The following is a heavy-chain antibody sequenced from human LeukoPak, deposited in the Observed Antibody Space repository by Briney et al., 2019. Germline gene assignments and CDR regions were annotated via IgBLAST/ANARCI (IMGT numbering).Heavy chain of an antibody. CDR3: ACLVVPAAIEPIDY. D-gene: IGHD2-2*01. CDR2: IIPIFGTA. J-gene: IGHJ4*02. V-gene: IGHV1-69*13. Sequence: GASVKVSCKASGGTFSSYAISWVRQAPGQGLEWMGGIIPIFGTANYAQKFQGRVTITADESTSTAYMELSSLRSEDTAVYYCACLVVPAAIEPIDYWGQGTLVTVSS. CDR1: GGTFSSYA.